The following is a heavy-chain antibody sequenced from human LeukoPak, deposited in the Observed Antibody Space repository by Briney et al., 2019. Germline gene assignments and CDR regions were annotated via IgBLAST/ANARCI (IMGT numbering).Heavy chain of an antibody. CDR3: AREGSNPGDAFDI. J-gene: IGHJ3*02. Sequence: SVKVSCKASGGTFSSYAISWVRQAPGQGLEWMGGIIPIFGTANYAQKFQGRVTITADESMSTAYMELSSLRSEDTAVYYCAREGSNPGDAFDIWGQGTMVTVSS. CDR1: GGTFSSYA. D-gene: IGHD1-26*01. CDR2: IIPIFGTA. V-gene: IGHV1-69*01.